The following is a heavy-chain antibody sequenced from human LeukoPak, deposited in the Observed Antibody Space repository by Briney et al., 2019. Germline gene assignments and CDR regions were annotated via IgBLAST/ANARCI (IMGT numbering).Heavy chain of an antibody. D-gene: IGHD3-22*01. J-gene: IGHJ6*03. V-gene: IGHV3-30*04. Sequence: GGSLRLSCAASGFTFSSYAMQWVRQAPGKGREWVAVISYDGSNKYYADYVKGRFTISRDNSKNTLYLQMNSLRAEDTAVYYCARNYYDSSGYSFYYYYYMDVWGKGTTVTVSS. CDR2: ISYDGSNK. CDR1: GFTFSSYA. CDR3: ARNYYDSSGYSFYYYYYMDV.